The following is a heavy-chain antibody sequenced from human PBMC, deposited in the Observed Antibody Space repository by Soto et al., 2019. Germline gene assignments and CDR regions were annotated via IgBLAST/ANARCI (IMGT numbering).Heavy chain of an antibody. V-gene: IGHV2-5*02. J-gene: IGHJ6*02. CDR2: IYWDDDK. Sequence: QITLKESGPTLVKPTQTLTLTCTFSGFSLSTSGVGVGWIRQPPGKALEWLALIYWDDDKRYSPSLKSRLTITKDTSKNQVVLTMTNMDPVETATYYCAHTVLRYFDWLLYKGEYGMDVWGQGTTVTVSS. CDR3: AHTVLRYFDWLLYKGEYGMDV. D-gene: IGHD3-9*01. CDR1: GFSLSTSGVG.